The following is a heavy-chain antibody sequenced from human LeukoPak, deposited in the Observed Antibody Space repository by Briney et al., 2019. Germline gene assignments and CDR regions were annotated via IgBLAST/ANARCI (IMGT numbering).Heavy chain of an antibody. CDR2: ISWNSGSI. CDR1: GFTFDDYA. CDR3: AKDPFDL. Sequence: GGSLRLSCAASGFTFDDYAMHWVRQAPGKGLEWVSGISWNSGSIGYADSVKGRFTISRDNAKNSLYLQMNSLRAEDMALYYCAKDPFDLWGRGTLVTVSS. V-gene: IGHV3-9*03. J-gene: IGHJ2*01.